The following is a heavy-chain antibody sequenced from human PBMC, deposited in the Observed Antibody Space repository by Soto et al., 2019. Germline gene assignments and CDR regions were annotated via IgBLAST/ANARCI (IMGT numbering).Heavy chain of an antibody. V-gene: IGHV4-31*11. J-gene: IGHJ6*02. Sequence: SLALTCAVSGVSISSGGYYGSWIREQPGKGLEWMGYIYYSGSTYYNPSLKSRVTISVDTSKNQFSLKLSSVTAADTAVYYCARSSKFLESLYSYYGMDVWGQGTTVTVS. CDR1: GVSISSGGYY. CDR2: IYYSGST. CDR3: ARSSKFLESLYSYYGMDV. D-gene: IGHD3-3*01.